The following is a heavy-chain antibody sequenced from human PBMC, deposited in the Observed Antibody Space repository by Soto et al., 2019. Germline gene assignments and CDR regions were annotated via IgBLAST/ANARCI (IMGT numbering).Heavy chain of an antibody. V-gene: IGHV4-30-4*01. D-gene: IGHD4-17*01. CDR3: ARDNGEGGDYVYYYYGMDV. J-gene: IGHJ6*02. CDR2: IYYSGST. Sequence: SETLSLTCTVSGGSISSGDYYWGWIRQPPGKGLEWIGYIYYSGSTYYNPSLKSRVTISVDTSKNQFSLKLSSVTAADTAAYYCARDNGEGGDYVYYYYGMDVWGQGTTVTVSS. CDR1: GGSISSGDYY.